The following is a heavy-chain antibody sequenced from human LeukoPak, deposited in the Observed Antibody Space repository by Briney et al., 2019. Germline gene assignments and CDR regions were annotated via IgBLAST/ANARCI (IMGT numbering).Heavy chain of an antibody. CDR3: ARSGGYYDSSGYYYYAYYFDY. D-gene: IGHD3-22*01. V-gene: IGHV4-59*01. CDR1: GGSISSYY. Sequence: SETLSLTSTVSGGSISSYYWSWIRQPPGKGLEWIGYIYYSGSTNYNPSLKSRVTISVDTSKNQFSLKLSSVTAADTAVYYCARSGGYYDSSGYYYYAYYFDYWGQGTLVTVSS. CDR2: IYYSGST. J-gene: IGHJ4*02.